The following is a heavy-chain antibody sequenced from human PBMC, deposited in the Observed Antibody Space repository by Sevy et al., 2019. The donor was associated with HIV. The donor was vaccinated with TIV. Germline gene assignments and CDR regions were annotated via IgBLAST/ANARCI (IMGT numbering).Heavy chain of an antibody. CDR1: GYTFTNYE. D-gene: IGHD3-10*01. CDR3: ARDEQRPYYYGSGNMGH. Sequence: ASVKVSCKASGYTFTNYEINWVRQATGQGLEWMRRMNPNSGETGYAPQFHGRVTMTRNTSLKVAYMELSDLTSDDTAVYYCARDEQRPYYYGSGNMGHWGQGTLVTVSS. J-gene: IGHJ4*02. V-gene: IGHV1-8*01. CDR2: MNPNSGET.